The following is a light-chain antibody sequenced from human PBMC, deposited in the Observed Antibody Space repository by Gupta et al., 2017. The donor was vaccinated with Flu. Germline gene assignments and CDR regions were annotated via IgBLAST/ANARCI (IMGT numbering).Light chain of an antibody. CDR2: EDN. J-gene: IGLJ2*01. CDR3: SSYSSSTTSII. V-gene: IGLV2-14*01. Sequence: QSALTQPASVSGSPGQSITIPCTGTSSDVGGYQYISWYQQHPGKAPKLMIYEDNVRPSGVSTRFSASKSGNSASLSISGLQADDEADYYCSSYSSSTTSIIFGGGTKLTVL. CDR1: SSDVGGYQY.